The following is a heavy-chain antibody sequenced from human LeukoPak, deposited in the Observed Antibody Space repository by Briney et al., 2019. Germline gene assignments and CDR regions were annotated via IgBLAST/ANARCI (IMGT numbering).Heavy chain of an antibody. CDR3: ARDLVTGTQLRY. V-gene: IGHV1-3*01. CDR2: INAGNGNT. D-gene: IGHD1-20*01. J-gene: IGHJ4*02. Sequence: ASVKVFCKASGYTFTSYAMHWVRQAPGQRLEWMGWINAGNGNTKYSQKFQGRVTITRDTSASTAYMELSSLRSEDTAVYYCARDLVTGTQLRYWGQGTLVTVSS. CDR1: GYTFTSYA.